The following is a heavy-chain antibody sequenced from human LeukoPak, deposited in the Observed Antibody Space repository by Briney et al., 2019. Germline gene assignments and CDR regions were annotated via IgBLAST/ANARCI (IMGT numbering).Heavy chain of an antibody. Sequence: SVKVSCKASGYTITLYGITWVRQAPGQGLEWMGGIIPIFGTANYAQKFQGRVTITADESTSTAYMELSSLRSEDTAVYYCARDRGYSYGAFDYWGQGTLVTVSS. CDR2: IIPIFGTA. J-gene: IGHJ4*02. CDR1: GYTITLYG. D-gene: IGHD5-18*01. CDR3: ARDRGYSYGAFDY. V-gene: IGHV1-69*13.